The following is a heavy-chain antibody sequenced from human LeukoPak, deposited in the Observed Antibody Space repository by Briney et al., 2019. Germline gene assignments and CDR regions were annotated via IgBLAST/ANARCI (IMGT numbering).Heavy chain of an antibody. Sequence: GGSLRLSCAASGFTFSSYSMNWVRQAPGKGLEWVSSISSGSSYIYYADSVKGRFTISRDNAKNSLYLQMNSLRAEDTAVYYCASCSSSGWYFPFDYWGQGTLVTVSS. J-gene: IGHJ4*02. V-gene: IGHV3-21*01. CDR3: ASCSSSGWYFPFDY. CDR2: ISSGSSYI. D-gene: IGHD6-19*01. CDR1: GFTFSSYS.